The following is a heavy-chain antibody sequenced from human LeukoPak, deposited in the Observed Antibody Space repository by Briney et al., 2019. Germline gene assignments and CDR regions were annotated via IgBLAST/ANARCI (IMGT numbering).Heavy chain of an antibody. CDR1: GFTFSSYA. V-gene: IGHV3-23*01. D-gene: IGHD3-10*01. J-gene: IGHJ4*02. CDR2: ISGSGGST. Sequence: SGGSLRLSCAASGFTFSSYAMSWVRQAPGKGLEWVSAISGSGGSTYYADSVKGRFTISRDNSKNTLYLQMNSLRAEDTAVYYCAKDRGWQGFFGYWGQGTLVTVSS. CDR3: AKDRGWQGFFGY.